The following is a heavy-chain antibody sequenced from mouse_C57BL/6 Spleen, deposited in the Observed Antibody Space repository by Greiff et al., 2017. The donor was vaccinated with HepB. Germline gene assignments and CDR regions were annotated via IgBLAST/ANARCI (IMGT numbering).Heavy chain of an antibody. CDR2: IDPETGGT. J-gene: IGHJ4*01. CDR1: GYTFTDYE. Sequence: QVQLKESGAELVRPGASVTLSCKASGYTFTDYEMHWVKQTPVHGLEWIGAIDPETGGTAYNQKFKGKAILTADKSSSTAYMELRSLTSEDSAVYYCTRREYYDLYYAMDYWGQGTSVTVSS. V-gene: IGHV1-15*01. D-gene: IGHD2-4*01. CDR3: TRREYYDLYYAMDY.